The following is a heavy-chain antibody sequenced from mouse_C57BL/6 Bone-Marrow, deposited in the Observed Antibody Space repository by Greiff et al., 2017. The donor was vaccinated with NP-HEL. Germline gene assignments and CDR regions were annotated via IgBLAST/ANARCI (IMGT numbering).Heavy chain of an antibody. CDR1: GYTFSDYS. V-gene: IGHV1-76*01. D-gene: IGHD1-1*01. CDR3: ARENYGSRDPLYFDV. J-gene: IGHJ1*03. Sequence: VQLQESGAELVRPGASVKLSCKASGYTFSDYSINWVKQRTGQGLEWIARIYPGSGNTYYNEKLKGKATLTAEKSSITAYMQLSSLTSEDSAVYFCARENYGSRDPLYFDVWGTGTTVTVSS. CDR2: IYPGSGNT.